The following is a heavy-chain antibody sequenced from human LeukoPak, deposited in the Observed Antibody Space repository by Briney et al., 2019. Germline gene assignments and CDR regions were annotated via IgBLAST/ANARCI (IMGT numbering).Heavy chain of an antibody. Sequence: GESLKISCKGSGYSFTSYWIGWVRQMPGKGLEWMEIIYPGDSDTRYSPSFQGQVTISADKSISTAYLQWSSLKASDTAMYYCARVEGSLLWFGEFDYWGQGTLVTVSS. CDR2: IYPGDSDT. CDR1: GYSFTSYW. D-gene: IGHD3-10*01. CDR3: ARVEGSLLWFGEFDY. J-gene: IGHJ4*02. V-gene: IGHV5-51*01.